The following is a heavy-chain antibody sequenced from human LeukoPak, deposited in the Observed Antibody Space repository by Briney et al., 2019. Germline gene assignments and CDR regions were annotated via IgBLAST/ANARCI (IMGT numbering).Heavy chain of an antibody. CDR3: ARDGVGYCSSTSCPNFDY. CDR2: INPSGGST. CDR1: GYTFTSYY. V-gene: IGHV1-46*01. Sequence: ASVKVSCKASGYTFTSYYMHWVRQAPGQGLEWMGIINPSGGSTSYAQKFQGRVTTTRDTSTSTVYMELSSLRSEDTAVYYCARDGVGYCSSTSCPNFDYWGQGTLVTVSS. J-gene: IGHJ4*02. D-gene: IGHD2-2*01.